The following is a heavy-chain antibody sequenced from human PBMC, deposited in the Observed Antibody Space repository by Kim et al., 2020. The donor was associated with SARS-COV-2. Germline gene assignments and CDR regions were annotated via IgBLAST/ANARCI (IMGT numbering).Heavy chain of an antibody. D-gene: IGHD3-10*01. J-gene: IGHJ4*02. V-gene: IGHV4-34*01. CDR2: INHSGST. Sequence: SETLSLTCAVYGGSFSGYYWSWIRQPPGKGLEWIGEINHSGSTNYNPSLKSRVTISVDTSKNQFSLKLSSVTAADTAVYYCARGGRVSKFGITMVRGAFDYWGQGTLVTVSS. CDR1: GGSFSGYY. CDR3: ARGGRVSKFGITMVRGAFDY.